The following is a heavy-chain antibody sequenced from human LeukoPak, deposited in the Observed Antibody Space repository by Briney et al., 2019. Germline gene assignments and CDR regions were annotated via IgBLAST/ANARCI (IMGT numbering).Heavy chain of an antibody. V-gene: IGHV4-34*01. CDR2: INHSGST. Sequence: PSETLSLTCAVYGGSFSGYYWSWIRQPPGKGLEWIGEINHSGSTNYNPSLKSRVTISVDTSKNQFSLKLSSVTAADTAVYYCARDPWGGSWFDPWGQGTLVTVSS. D-gene: IGHD3-10*01. CDR1: GGSFSGYY. J-gene: IGHJ5*02. CDR3: ARDPWGGSWFDP.